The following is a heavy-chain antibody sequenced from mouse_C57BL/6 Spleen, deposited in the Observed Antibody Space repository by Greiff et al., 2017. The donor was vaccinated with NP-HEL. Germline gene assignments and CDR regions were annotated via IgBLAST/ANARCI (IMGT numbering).Heavy chain of an antibody. V-gene: IGHV1-55*01. CDR1: GYTFTSYW. Sequence: QVQLKQSGAELVKPGASVKMSCKASGYTFTSYWITWVKQRPGQGLEWIGDIYPGSGSTNYNEKFKSKATLTVDTSSSTAYMQRSSLTSEDSAVYYCARGLYGSSYGFAYWGQGTLVTVSA. CDR2: IYPGSGST. J-gene: IGHJ3*01. D-gene: IGHD1-1*01. CDR3: ARGLYGSSYGFAY.